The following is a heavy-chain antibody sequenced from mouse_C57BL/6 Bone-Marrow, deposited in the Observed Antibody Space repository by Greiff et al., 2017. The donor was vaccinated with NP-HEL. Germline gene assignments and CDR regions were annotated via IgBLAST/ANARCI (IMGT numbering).Heavy chain of an antibody. CDR2: ISSGGSYT. J-gene: IGHJ3*01. Sequence: EVQRVESGGDLVKPGGSLKLSCAASGFTFSSYGMSWVRQTPDKRLEWVATISSGGSYTYYPDSVKGRFTISRDNAKNTLYLQMSSLKSEDTAMYYCARHLYYYGSSYEFAYWGQGTLVTVSA. D-gene: IGHD1-1*01. V-gene: IGHV5-6*01. CDR3: ARHLYYYGSSYEFAY. CDR1: GFTFSSYG.